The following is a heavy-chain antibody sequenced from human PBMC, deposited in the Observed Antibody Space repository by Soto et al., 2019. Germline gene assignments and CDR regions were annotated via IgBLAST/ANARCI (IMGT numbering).Heavy chain of an antibody. CDR2: ISGSGGST. Sequence: GGSLRLSCAASGFTFSSYAMSWVRQAPGKGLEWVSAISGSGGSTYYADSVKGRFTISRDNSKNTLYLQMNSLRAEDTAVYYCAKDHGASPSGYDTLDYWGQGTLVTVSS. CDR1: GFTFSSYA. J-gene: IGHJ4*02. D-gene: IGHD5-12*01. V-gene: IGHV3-23*01. CDR3: AKDHGASPSGYDTLDY.